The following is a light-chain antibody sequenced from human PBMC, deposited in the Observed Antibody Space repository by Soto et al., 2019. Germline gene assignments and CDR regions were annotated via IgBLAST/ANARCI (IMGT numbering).Light chain of an antibody. CDR3: QQYDSPLRT. J-gene: IGKJ4*02. CDR2: GAS. V-gene: IGKV3-20*01. Sequence: EIVLTQSPSTLSLSAGERVTLSCRASQGVSSSYLSWYQQKPGQAPRLLIYGASSRATGIPDRFSGSGSGTDFTLTISRLEPEDFAVYYCQQYDSPLRTFGGGTKVEIK. CDR1: QGVSSSY.